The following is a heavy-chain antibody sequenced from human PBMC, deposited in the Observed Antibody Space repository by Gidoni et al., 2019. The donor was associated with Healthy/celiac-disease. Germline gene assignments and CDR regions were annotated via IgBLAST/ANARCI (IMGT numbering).Heavy chain of an antibody. CDR2: ISYDGSNK. CDR1: GFPFSSYA. Sequence: QVQLVESGGGVVQPGRSLGLSCAAPGFPFSSYAMHWVRQAPGKGLGWVAVISYDGSNKYYADSVKGRFTISRDNSKNTLYLQMNSLRAEDTAVYYCASSAGWTRSDFDYWGQGTLVTVSS. J-gene: IGHJ4*02. V-gene: IGHV3-30-3*01. CDR3: ASSAGWTRSDFDY. D-gene: IGHD6-25*01.